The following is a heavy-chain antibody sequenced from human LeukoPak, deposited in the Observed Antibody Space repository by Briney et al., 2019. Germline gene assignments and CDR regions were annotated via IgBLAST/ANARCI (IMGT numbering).Heavy chain of an antibody. CDR1: GFTFSSYS. J-gene: IGHJ4*02. Sequence: GGSLRLSCAASGFTFSSYSMNWVRQAPGKGLEWVALISYDGSNKYYADSVKGRFAISRDNSKNTLYLQLNSLRAEDTAVYYCAKDRYDFWSGLLDYWGQGALVTVSS. CDR3: AKDRYDFWSGLLDY. D-gene: IGHD3-3*01. V-gene: IGHV3-30*18. CDR2: ISYDGSNK.